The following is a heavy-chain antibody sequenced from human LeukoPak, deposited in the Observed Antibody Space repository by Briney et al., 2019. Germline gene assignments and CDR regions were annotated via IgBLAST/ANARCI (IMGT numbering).Heavy chain of an antibody. J-gene: IGHJ4*02. V-gene: IGHV1-8*01. Sequence: ASVKVSCKASGYTFTSYDIIWVRQASGQGLEWMGWMNPNSGHTGYAQKFQGRVTMTRTTSINTAYMELTSLTSEDSAVYYCARSIVGVRKRNDYWGQGTLVTVSS. D-gene: IGHD1-26*01. CDR2: MNPNSGHT. CDR1: GYTFTSYD. CDR3: ARSIVGVRKRNDY.